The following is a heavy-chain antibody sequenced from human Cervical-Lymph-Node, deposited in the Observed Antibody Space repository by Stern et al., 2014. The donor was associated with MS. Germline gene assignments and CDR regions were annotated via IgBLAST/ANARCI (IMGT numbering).Heavy chain of an antibody. Sequence: QVQLVQSGAEVKKPGASVKVSCKASGYTFTSYAMHWVRQAPGQRLEWMGWINAGNGNTKYSQKFQGRVTITRDTSASTAYMELSSLRSEDTAVYYCARDWMGDYYFDYWGQGTLVTVSS. CDR1: GYTFTSYA. J-gene: IGHJ4*02. CDR2: INAGNGNT. V-gene: IGHV1-3*01. CDR3: ARDWMGDYYFDY. D-gene: IGHD1-26*01.